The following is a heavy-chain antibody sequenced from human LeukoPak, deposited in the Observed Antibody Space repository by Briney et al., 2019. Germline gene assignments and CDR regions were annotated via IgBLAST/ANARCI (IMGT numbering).Heavy chain of an antibody. CDR3: AGGYSSSWYGAVWFDP. D-gene: IGHD6-13*01. J-gene: IGHJ5*02. CDR1: GGSISSYY. Sequence: SETLSLTCTVSGGSISSYYWSWIRQPAGKGLEWIGRIYTSGSTNYNPSLKSRVTMSVDTSKNQFSLKLSSVTAADTAMYYCAGGYSSSWYGAVWFDPWGQGTLVTVSS. CDR2: IYTSGST. V-gene: IGHV4-4*07.